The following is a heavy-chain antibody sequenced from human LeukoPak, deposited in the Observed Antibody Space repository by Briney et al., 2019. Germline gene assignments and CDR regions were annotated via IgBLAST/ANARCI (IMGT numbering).Heavy chain of an antibody. CDR2: IYYSGTT. Sequence: PSETLSLSCTVSGGSISGFFWTWMRQSPGKGLEYIGYIYYSGTTDYNPTLKSRVSMSVDTSNNQFFLNLTSVTAADTAIYYCARVGYGSGSWGWFDPWGQGTLVTVSS. CDR3: ARVGYGSGSWGWFDP. V-gene: IGHV4-59*01. J-gene: IGHJ5*02. D-gene: IGHD3-10*01. CDR1: GGSISGFF.